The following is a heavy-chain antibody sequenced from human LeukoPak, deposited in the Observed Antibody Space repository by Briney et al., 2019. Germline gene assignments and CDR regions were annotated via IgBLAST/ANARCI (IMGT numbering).Heavy chain of an antibody. J-gene: IGHJ4*02. CDR1: CGSISSSSYY. CDR3: ASRVSHFDWLPPGYYFDY. Sequence: SETLSLTCTVSCGSISSSSYYWGWLRQPPGKGLEWIGSIYYSGSTYYNPSLKSRVTISVDTSKNQFSLKLSSVTAADTAVYYCASRVSHFDWLPPGYYFDYWGQGTLVTVSS. D-gene: IGHD3-9*01. CDR2: IYYSGST. V-gene: IGHV4-39*01.